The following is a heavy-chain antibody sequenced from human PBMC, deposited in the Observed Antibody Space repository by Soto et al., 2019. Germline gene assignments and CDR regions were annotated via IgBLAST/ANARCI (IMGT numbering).Heavy chain of an antibody. CDR1: GFTFSSYA. CDR2: ISGSGGST. J-gene: IGHJ4*02. CDR3: SKAPRAWDILNGYFDY. Sequence: GESLKTSCAASGFTFSSYAMSWVRQAPGKGLEWVSAISGSGGSTYYADSVKGRFTITRDNSKKTLYLQMNSLRAEDTAVYYCSKAPRAWDILNGYFDYWGQGTLVTVSS. V-gene: IGHV3-23*01. D-gene: IGHD3-9*01.